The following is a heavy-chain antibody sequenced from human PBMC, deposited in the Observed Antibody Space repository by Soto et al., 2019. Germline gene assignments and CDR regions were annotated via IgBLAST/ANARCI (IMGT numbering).Heavy chain of an antibody. V-gene: IGHV3-66*01. CDR3: ARNGDGSDYRGRFDP. Sequence: EVQLVESGGGLVQPGGSLRLSCAASGFTVSSNYMSWVRQAPGKGLEWVSVIYSDDTTYYADSVKGRFTISRDNSKNTLYLQMNSLRAEDTAVYYCARNGDGSDYRGRFDPWGQGTLVTVSS. CDR1: GFTVSSNY. CDR2: IYSDDTT. J-gene: IGHJ5*02. D-gene: IGHD3-22*01.